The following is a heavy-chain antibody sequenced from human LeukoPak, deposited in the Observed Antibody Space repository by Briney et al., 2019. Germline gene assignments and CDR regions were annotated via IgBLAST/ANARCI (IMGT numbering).Heavy chain of an antibody. CDR2: IDGGGGRT. J-gene: IGHJ4*02. V-gene: IGHV3-23*01. Sequence: GGSLRLSCAASGFTFSRFGMNWVRQAPGVGLEWVSEIDGGGGRTWHADSVRGRFTISRDNSKNTLFMQMNSLRAEDTAVYYCAKDFYDSSGSRYDYWGQGTLVTVSS. CDR1: GFTFSRFG. CDR3: AKDFYDSSGSRYDY. D-gene: IGHD3-22*01.